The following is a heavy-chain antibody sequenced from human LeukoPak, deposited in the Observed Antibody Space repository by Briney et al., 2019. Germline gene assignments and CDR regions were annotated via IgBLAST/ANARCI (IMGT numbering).Heavy chain of an antibody. V-gene: IGHV1-2*02. CDR3: ARDLWTPRRFLEWLSHYFDY. CDR1: GYTFTGYY. D-gene: IGHD3-3*01. CDR2: INPNSGGT. Sequence: ASVKVSCKASGYTFTGYYMHWVRQAPGQGLEWMGWINPNSGGTNYAQKFQGRVTMTRDTSISTAYMELSRLRSDGTAVYYCARDLWTPRRFLEWLSHYFDYWGQGTLVTVSS. J-gene: IGHJ4*02.